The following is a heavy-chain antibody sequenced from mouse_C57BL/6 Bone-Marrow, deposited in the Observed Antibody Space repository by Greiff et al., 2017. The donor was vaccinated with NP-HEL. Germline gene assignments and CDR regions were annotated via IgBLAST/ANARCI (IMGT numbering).Heavy chain of an antibody. CDR3: TRHGSSLFAY. CDR2: IDPETGGT. CDR1: GYTFTDYE. J-gene: IGHJ3*01. V-gene: IGHV1-15*01. D-gene: IGHD1-1*01. Sequence: QVHVKQSGAELVRPGASVTLSCKASGYTFTDYEMHWVKQTPVHGLEWIGAIDPETGGTAYNQKFKGKAILTADKSSSTAYMELRSLTSEDSAVYYCTRHGSSLFAYWGQGTLVTVSA.